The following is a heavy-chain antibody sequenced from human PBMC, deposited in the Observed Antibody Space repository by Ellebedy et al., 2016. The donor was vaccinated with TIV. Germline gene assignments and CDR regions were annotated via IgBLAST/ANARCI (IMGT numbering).Heavy chain of an antibody. CDR2: IWYDGSNK. CDR1: GFTFSSYG. Sequence: GESLKISCAASGFTFSSYGMHWVRQAPGKGLEWVAVIWYDGSNKYYGDSVKGRFTISRDNSKNTLYLQMNSLRAENTAVYYCARGEETYGMGYFDYWGQGTLVTVSS. CDR3: ARGEETYGMGYFDY. J-gene: IGHJ4*02. V-gene: IGHV3-33*01. D-gene: IGHD4-17*01.